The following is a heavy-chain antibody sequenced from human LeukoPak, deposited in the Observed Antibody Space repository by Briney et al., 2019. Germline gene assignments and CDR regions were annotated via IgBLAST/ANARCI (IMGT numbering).Heavy chain of an antibody. CDR3: ANQYYDSSGYYYAEH. CDR2: ISGSGGST. Sequence: GGSLRLSCAVSGLTYSAQYMSWVRQAPGKGLEWVSAISGSGGSTYYADSVKGRFTISRDNSKNTLYLQMNSLRAEDTAVYYCANQYYDSSGYYYAEHWGQGTLVTVSS. V-gene: IGHV3-23*01. J-gene: IGHJ1*01. D-gene: IGHD3-22*01. CDR1: GLTYSAQY.